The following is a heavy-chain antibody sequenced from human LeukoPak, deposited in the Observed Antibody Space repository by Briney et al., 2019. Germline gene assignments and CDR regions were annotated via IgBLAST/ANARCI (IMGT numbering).Heavy chain of an antibody. CDR3: ARDKYYYDSSGYHHYFDY. J-gene: IGHJ4*02. CDR1: GFTVSSNY. CDR2: IYSGGST. V-gene: IGHV3-66*02. Sequence: GGSLRLSCAASGFTVSSNYMSWVRQAPGKGPEWVSVIYSGGSTYYADSVKGRFTISRDNSKNTLYLQMNSLRAEDTAVYYCARDKYYYDSSGYHHYFDYWGQGTLVTVSS. D-gene: IGHD3-22*01.